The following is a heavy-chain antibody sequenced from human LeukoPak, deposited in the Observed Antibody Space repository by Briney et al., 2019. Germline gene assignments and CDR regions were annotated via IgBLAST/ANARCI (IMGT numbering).Heavy chain of an antibody. CDR2: ISGSGGST. CDR3: ARAFASDSSGSNDY. CDR1: GFTFSSYA. J-gene: IGHJ4*02. D-gene: IGHD3-22*01. V-gene: IGHV3-23*01. Sequence: GGSLRLSCAASGFTFSSYAMSWARQAPGKGLEWVSAISGSGGSTYYADSVKGRFTISRDNSKNTLYLQMNSLRAEDTAVYYCARAFASDSSGSNDYWGQGTLVTVSS.